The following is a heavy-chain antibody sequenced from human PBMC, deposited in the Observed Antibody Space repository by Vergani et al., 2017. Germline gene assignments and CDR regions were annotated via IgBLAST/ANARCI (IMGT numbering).Heavy chain of an antibody. D-gene: IGHD6-13*01. CDR3: ARRFSVYSSSLSFDY. Sequence: QVQLQQWGAGLLKPSETLSLTCAVYGGSFSGYYWSWIRQPPGKGLEWIGEINHSGSTNYNPSLKSRVTISVDTSKNQFSLKLSSVTAADTAVYYCARRFSVYSSSLSFDYWGQGTLVTVSS. V-gene: IGHV4-34*01. CDR2: INHSGST. CDR1: GGSFSGYY. J-gene: IGHJ4*02.